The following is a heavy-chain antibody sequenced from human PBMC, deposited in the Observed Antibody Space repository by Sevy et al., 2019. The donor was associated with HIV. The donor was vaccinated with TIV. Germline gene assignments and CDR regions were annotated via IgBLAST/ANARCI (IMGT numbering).Heavy chain of an antibody. CDR2: ISDDSRYI. Sequence: GGSLRLSCAASGFNFRTYSMNWVRQAPGKGLEWLSSISDDSRYIYYSDSVKGRFTMSRANAKNLLFLQMNSLRVEDTAIYYCARDFTNFGVGSAIDYWGQGNLVTVSS. CDR1: GFNFRTYS. CDR3: ARDFTNFGVGSAIDY. V-gene: IGHV3-21*04. J-gene: IGHJ4*02. D-gene: IGHD3-3*01.